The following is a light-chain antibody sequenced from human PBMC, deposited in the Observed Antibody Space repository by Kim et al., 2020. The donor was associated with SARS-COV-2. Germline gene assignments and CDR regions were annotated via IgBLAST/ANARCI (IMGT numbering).Light chain of an antibody. CDR3: SSYTSSSTWV. Sequence: GQSITISCTGTSSDVGGYNSVSWYQQHPGKAPKLMIYDVSNRPSGVSNRFSGSKSGNTASLTISGLQAEDEADYYCSSYTSSSTWVFGGGTKLTVL. V-gene: IGLV2-14*03. CDR1: SSDVGGYNS. J-gene: IGLJ3*02. CDR2: DVS.